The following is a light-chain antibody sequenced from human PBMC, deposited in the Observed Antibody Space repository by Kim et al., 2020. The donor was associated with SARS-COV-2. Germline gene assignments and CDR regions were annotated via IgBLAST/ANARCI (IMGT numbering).Light chain of an antibody. CDR1: SSDVGGYNY. CDR2: EVS. CDR3: SSYASSTLV. Sequence: QSALTQPPSASGSPGQSVTISCTGTSSDVGGYNYVSWYQQHPGKAPKLMIYEVSKRPSGVPDRFSGSKSGNTASLTVSGLQAEDEADYYCSSYASSTLVFGGGTQLTVL. V-gene: IGLV2-8*01. J-gene: IGLJ3*02.